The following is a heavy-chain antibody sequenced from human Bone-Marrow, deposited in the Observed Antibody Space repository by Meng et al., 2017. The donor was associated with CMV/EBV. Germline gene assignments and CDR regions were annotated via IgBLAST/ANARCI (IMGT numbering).Heavy chain of an antibody. Sequence: GESLKISCAASGFTFSDYTMNWFRQVPGKGLKWLSYISADSTTTYYADSVRGRFTISRDNANNSLYLQMNSLRAEDTALYYCARGGNKWELLSLGFDPWGQGTLVTVSS. CDR1: GFTFSDYT. D-gene: IGHD1-26*01. CDR2: ISADSTTT. CDR3: ARGGNKWELLSLGFDP. V-gene: IGHV3-48*04. J-gene: IGHJ5*02.